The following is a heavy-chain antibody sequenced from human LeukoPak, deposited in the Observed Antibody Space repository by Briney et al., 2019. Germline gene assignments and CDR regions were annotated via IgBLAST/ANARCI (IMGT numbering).Heavy chain of an antibody. D-gene: IGHD2-2*02. Sequence: ASVKVSCKASGYTFTSYGISWVRQAPGQGLEWMGWISANDGNTDYPQKLQGRVTMTTDTSTSTAYMELSSLRSEDTAVYYCAAVVLPAAIVGYYYYGMDVWGQGTTVTVSS. J-gene: IGHJ6*02. V-gene: IGHV1-18*01. CDR2: ISANDGNT. CDR3: AAVVLPAAIVGYYYYGMDV. CDR1: GYTFTSYG.